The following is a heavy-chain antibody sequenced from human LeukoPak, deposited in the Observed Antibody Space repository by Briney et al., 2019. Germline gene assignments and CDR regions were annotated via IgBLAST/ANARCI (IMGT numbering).Heavy chain of an antibody. J-gene: IGHJ4*02. D-gene: IGHD5-18*01. Sequence: PGGSLRLSCAASGFTSSSYWMSWVRQAPGKGLEWVANIKQDGSEKYYVDSVKGRFTISRDNAKNSLYLQMNSLRAEDTAVYYCAREGYSYGYGYDFDYWGQGTLVTVSS. V-gene: IGHV3-7*01. CDR2: IKQDGSEK. CDR1: GFTSSSYW. CDR3: AREGYSYGYGYDFDY.